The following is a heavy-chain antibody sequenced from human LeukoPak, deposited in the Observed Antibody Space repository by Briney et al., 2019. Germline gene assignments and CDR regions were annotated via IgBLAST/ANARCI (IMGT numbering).Heavy chain of an antibody. CDR1: GYTFTSYY. V-gene: IGHV1-46*01. Sequence: ASVKVSCKASGYTFTSYYMHWVRQAPGQGLEWMGIINPSGGSTSYAQKFQGRVTITTDESTSTAYMELSSLRSEDTAVYYCARDAGTYYHGSGSFSYYFDYWGQGTLVTVSS. D-gene: IGHD3-10*01. CDR2: INPSGGST. J-gene: IGHJ4*02. CDR3: ARDAGTYYHGSGSFSYYFDY.